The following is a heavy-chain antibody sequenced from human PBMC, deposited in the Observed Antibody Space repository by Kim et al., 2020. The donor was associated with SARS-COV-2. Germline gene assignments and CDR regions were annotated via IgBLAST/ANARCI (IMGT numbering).Heavy chain of an antibody. CDR2: ISSTGASM. CDR3: ARMKIEACPDTTSTYF. V-gene: IGHV3-11*01. D-gene: IGHD2-2*01. CDR1: GFSFSGFY. Sequence: GGSLRLSCAASGFSFSGFYATWIRQAPGRGLEWISYISSTGASMYYADSVKGRFTISRDYAANSLYLQMNGLRAEDTAMYYCARMKIEACPDTTSTYF. J-gene: IGHJ2*01.